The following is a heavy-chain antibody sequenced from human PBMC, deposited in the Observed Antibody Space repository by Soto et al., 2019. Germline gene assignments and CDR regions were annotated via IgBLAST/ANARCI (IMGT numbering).Heavy chain of an antibody. J-gene: IGHJ5*02. CDR3: ATQEVGGSYVYTFDP. CDR2: IYYSGST. D-gene: IGHD1-26*01. Sequence: SETLSLTCTVSGLSISRYYWSWIRPPPGKGLEWIGYIYYSGSTYYNPSLKSRVTISVDTSKNQFSLKLSSVTAADTAVYYCATQEVGGSYVYTFDPWGQGTLVTVS. V-gene: IGHV4-59*04. CDR1: GLSISRYY.